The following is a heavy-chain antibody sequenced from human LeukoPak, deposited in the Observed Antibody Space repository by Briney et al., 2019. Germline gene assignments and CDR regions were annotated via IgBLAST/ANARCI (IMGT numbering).Heavy chain of an antibody. CDR2: ISSNGGST. Sequence: PGGSLRLSCSASGFSFRSFAMHWVRQAQGKGLEYVSAISSNGGSTYYADSVKARFTISRDNSKSTLYLQMSSLRAEDTAVYYCVKGSSYYFDSGGYYVDYWGQGVLVTVSS. D-gene: IGHD3-22*01. J-gene: IGHJ4*02. V-gene: IGHV3-64D*06. CDR3: VKGSSYYFDSGGYYVDY. CDR1: GFSFRSFA.